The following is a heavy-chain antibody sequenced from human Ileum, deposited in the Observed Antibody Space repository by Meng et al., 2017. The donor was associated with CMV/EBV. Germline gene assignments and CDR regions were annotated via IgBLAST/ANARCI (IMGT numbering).Heavy chain of an antibody. CDR3: ARSTPSKTDQWA. CDR1: GFTPRAFR. D-gene: IGHD1-26*01. CDR2: IYSDGDTANI. V-gene: IGHV3-74*01. J-gene: IGHJ4*02. Sequence: PGFTPRAFRRPWGRQPPRKGPEGVARIYSDGDTANIRSADSVKGRFTIFRDNAKSTLYLQMNRLRVEDTAGYFCARSTPSKTDQWAWGQGTLVTVSS.